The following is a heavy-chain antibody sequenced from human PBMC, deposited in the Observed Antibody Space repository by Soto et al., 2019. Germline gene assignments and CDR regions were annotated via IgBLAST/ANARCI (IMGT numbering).Heavy chain of an antibody. CDR1: GGPISTYY. D-gene: IGHD2-2*01. CDR2: ISTSGIT. J-gene: IGHJ4*02. CDR3: ARDDKGVSAAMLY. V-gene: IGHV4-4*07. Sequence: SETLSLTCTVSGGPISTYYWSWIRQPAGKGLEWIGHISTSGITNYSPSLKSRVTMSVDTSKNQFSLKLTSVTAADTAVYYCARDDKGVSAAMLYWGQGTLVTVSS.